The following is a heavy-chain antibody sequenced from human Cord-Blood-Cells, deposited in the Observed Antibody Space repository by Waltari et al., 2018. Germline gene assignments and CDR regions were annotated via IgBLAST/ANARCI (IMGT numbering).Heavy chain of an antibody. V-gene: IGHV4-38-2*02. J-gene: IGHJ5*02. D-gene: IGHD2-2*01. Sequence: QVQLQESGPGLVKPSETLSLTCTVAGYSIRSGYYWGWVRHPPGTGLEWIGSIYHSGSTYYNPSLKSRVTISVDTSKNQFSLKLSSVTAADTAVYYCARDLVGGYCSSTSCSEGPWGQGTLVTVSS. CDR2: IYHSGST. CDR3: ARDLVGGYCSSTSCSEGP. CDR1: GYSIRSGYY.